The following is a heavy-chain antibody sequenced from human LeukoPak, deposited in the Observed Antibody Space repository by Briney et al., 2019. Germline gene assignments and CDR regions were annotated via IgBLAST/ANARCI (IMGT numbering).Heavy chain of an antibody. CDR3: ARDYGSGSYDWFDP. CDR2: INPNNGVT. V-gene: IGHV1-2*02. D-gene: IGHD3-10*01. Sequence: ASVTVSCKASGYTFTGNYMHWVRQAPGQGLEWMGWINPNNGVTDFAQKFQGRVTMTSDTSISTAYMELSGLRSDDTAIYYCARDYGSGSYDWFDPWGQGTLVTVAS. J-gene: IGHJ5*02. CDR1: GYTFTGNY.